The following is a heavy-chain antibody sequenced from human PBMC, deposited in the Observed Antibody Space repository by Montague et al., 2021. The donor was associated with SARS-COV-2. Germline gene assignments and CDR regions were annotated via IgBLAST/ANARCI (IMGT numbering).Heavy chain of an antibody. J-gene: IGHJ4*02. V-gene: IGHV4-39*07. CDR1: GGALNSGPYY. CDR3: ANHFVWQQLST. CDR2: THQWGGT. D-gene: IGHD6-13*01. Sequence: SETLSLTCAVSGGALNSGPYYWGWIRQPPGKGLGWIVETHQWGGTNYNPSLRGRVSIFLDKSKNQFSLTLTSVTAADTAMYYCANHFVWQQLSTWGQGTLVSVSS.